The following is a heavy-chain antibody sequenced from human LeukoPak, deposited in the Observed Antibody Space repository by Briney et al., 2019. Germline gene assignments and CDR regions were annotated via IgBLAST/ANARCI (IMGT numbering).Heavy chain of an antibody. CDR1: GFAFDDYA. Sequence: GGSLRLSCAASGFAFDDYAMHWVRQAPGKGLEWVAAVWYDGSNKYYADSVKGRFTISRDNSKNTLYLQMNSLRADDTAVYYCARIPWVGELLGGDYWGQGTLVTVSS. J-gene: IGHJ4*02. V-gene: IGHV3-33*08. CDR2: VWYDGSNK. D-gene: IGHD3-10*01. CDR3: ARIPWVGELLGGDY.